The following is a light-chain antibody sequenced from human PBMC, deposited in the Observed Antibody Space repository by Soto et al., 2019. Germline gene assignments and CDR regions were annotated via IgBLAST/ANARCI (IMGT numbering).Light chain of an antibody. V-gene: IGKV3-15*01. CDR2: GAS. J-gene: IGKJ5*01. CDR3: QQYNKGPLT. CDR1: QSVSSD. Sequence: EIVMTQSPATLSVSPGERATLSCRASQSVSSDLAWYQQKPGQAPRLLMYGASTRATGVPDRFSGTGSGTELTLTISSLQSEDCAVYYCQQYNKGPLTFGQGTRLEIK.